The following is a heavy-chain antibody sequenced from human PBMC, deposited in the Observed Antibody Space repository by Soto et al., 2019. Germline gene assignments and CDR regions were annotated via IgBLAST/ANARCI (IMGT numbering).Heavy chain of an antibody. CDR3: ARHCETVAGFDY. Sequence: SETLSLTCTVSGGSISSYYWSWIRQPPGKGLEWIGYIYYSGSTNYNPSLKSRVTISVDTSKNQFSLKLSSVTAADTAVYYCARHCETVAGFDYWGQGTPVTVSX. J-gene: IGHJ4*02. V-gene: IGHV4-59*08. D-gene: IGHD6-19*01. CDR2: IYYSGST. CDR1: GGSISSYY.